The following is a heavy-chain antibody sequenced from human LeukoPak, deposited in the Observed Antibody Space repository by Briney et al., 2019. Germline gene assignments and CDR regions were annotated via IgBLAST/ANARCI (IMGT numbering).Heavy chain of an antibody. CDR2: IYDGGKT. Sequence: PGGSLRLSCAASGFIFDDYAMHWVRQAPGKGLEWVSIIYDGGKTHYADSVKGRFTNSRDNFKTTPYLQMNNLRAEDTAVYFCGRDDADVKNYGIQYWGQGTLVTVSS. CDR3: GRDDADVKNYGIQY. D-gene: IGHD5-24*01. J-gene: IGHJ4*02. CDR1: GFIFDDYA. V-gene: IGHV3-53*01.